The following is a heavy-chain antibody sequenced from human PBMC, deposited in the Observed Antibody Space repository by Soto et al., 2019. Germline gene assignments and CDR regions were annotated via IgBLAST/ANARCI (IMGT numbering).Heavy chain of an antibody. D-gene: IGHD6-13*01. Sequence: GGSLRLSCAASGFTFSNYAMSWVRRAPGKGLDWVSAISGRGGNTYYADSVKGRFTISRDNSKNTLYLQVNSLRAEDTAVYYCATSQQLVGNRYYYYYMDVWGKGTTVTVSS. J-gene: IGHJ6*03. V-gene: IGHV3-23*01. CDR2: ISGRGGNT. CDR3: ATSQQLVGNRYYYYYMDV. CDR1: GFTFSNYA.